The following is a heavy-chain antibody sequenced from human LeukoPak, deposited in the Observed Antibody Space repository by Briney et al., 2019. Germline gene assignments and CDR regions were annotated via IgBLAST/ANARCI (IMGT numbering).Heavy chain of an antibody. V-gene: IGHV3-23*01. CDR1: GFTFSNYA. D-gene: IGHD3-10*01. J-gene: IGHJ4*02. CDR2: ISGSSST. CDR3: AKAFYYGSGSYYCSFDY. Sequence: GGSLRLSCAASGFTFSNYAMNWVRQAPGKGLEWVSVISGSSSTYYTDSVKGRFTISRDNSKNTLFLQMNSLRADDNAVYYCAKAFYYGSGSYYCSFDYWGQGTLVTVSS.